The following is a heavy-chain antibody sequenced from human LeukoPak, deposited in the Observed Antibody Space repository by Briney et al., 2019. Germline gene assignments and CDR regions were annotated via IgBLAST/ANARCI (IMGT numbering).Heavy chain of an antibody. V-gene: IGHV3-30-3*01. J-gene: IGHJ4*02. CDR3: ATIPGITTFDY. D-gene: IGHD3-16*01. CDR1: GFTFSSYA. Sequence: GRSLRLSCAASGFTFSSYAMHWVRQAPGKGLEWVAVISYDGSNKYYADSVKGRFTISRDNSKNTLYLQMNSLRAEDTAVYYCATIPGITTFDYWGQGTLVTVSS. CDR2: ISYDGSNK.